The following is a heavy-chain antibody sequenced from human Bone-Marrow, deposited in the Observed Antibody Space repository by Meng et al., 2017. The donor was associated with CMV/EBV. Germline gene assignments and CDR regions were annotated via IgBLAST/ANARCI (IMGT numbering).Heavy chain of an antibody. J-gene: IGHJ6*02. V-gene: IGHV3-30*04. Sequence: GESLKISCAASGFTFSTDTIHWVRQAPGKGLEWVAVISYDGSNTYYADFLKGRFTISRDNSQNTLYLQMNSLRPEDTAVYYCARDMYKQLTYYYYYGMAVWGQGTAVPVSS. CDR1: GFTFSTDT. CDR3: ARDMYKQLTYYYYYGMAV. D-gene: IGHD1-1*01. CDR2: ISYDGSNT.